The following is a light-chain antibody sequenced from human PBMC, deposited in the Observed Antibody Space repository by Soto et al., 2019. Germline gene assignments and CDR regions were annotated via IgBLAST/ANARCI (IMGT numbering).Light chain of an antibody. Sequence: DIQMTQSPSTLSASVGDRVTITCRASQSIGNWLAWYQQKPGKAPKLLIFDASTLKSGVPSTFSGSGSGTEFTLTITSLQSDDFATYYCQQYNSYPWTFGQGTKVDI. CDR3: QQYNSYPWT. CDR2: DAS. CDR1: QSIGNW. J-gene: IGKJ1*01. V-gene: IGKV1-5*01.